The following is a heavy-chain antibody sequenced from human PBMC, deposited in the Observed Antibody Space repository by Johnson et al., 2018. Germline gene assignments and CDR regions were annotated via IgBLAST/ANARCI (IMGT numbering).Heavy chain of an antibody. D-gene: IGHD3-22*01. Sequence: EVQLVESGGGLVKPGGSLRLSCAASGFTFSSYSMNWVRQAPGKGLEWVSSISSSSSYIYYADSVKGRFTISRDNAKNSLYLQMNSLRAEDTAVYYCAGDSHLYDSSGFDAFDIWGQGTMVTVSS. CDR2: ISSSSSYI. V-gene: IGHV3-21*01. CDR3: AGDSHLYDSSGFDAFDI. CDR1: GFTFSSYS. J-gene: IGHJ3*02.